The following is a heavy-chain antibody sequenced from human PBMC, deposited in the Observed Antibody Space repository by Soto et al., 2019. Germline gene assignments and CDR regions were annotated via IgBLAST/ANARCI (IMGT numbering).Heavy chain of an antibody. V-gene: IGHV2-5*02. CDR3: AHESPLVPAAVGGYNWFDP. CDR1: GFSLSTSGVG. D-gene: IGHD2-2*01. CDR2: IYWDDDK. J-gene: IGHJ5*02. Sequence: SGPTLVNPTQTLTLTCTFSGFSLSTSGVGVGWIRQPPGKALEWLALIYWDDDKRYSPSLKSRLTITKDTSKNQVVLTKTNMSLLDTATYYCAHESPLVPAAVGGYNWFDPWGQGTLVTVSS.